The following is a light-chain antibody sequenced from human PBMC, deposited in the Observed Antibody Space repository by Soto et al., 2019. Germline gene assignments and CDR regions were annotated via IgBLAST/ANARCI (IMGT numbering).Light chain of an antibody. CDR3: QQYGNSPYT. Sequence: EIVLMQSPSTLSLSPGERATLSCRASQSVSSTFLSWYQQKPGQAPRLLIFVASNRATGIPDRFSGSGSGTDFPLTISRLEPEDFAVYFCQQYGNSPYTFGQGTKLEI. J-gene: IGKJ2*01. V-gene: IGKV3-20*01. CDR2: VAS. CDR1: QSVSSTF.